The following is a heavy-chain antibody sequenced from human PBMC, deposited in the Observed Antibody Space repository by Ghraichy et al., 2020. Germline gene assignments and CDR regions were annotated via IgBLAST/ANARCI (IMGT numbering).Heavy chain of an antibody. V-gene: IGHV1-8*01. Sequence: ASVKVSCKASGYTFTSYDINWVRQATGQGLEWMGWMNPNSGNTGYAQKFQGRVTMTRNTSISTAYMELSSLRSEDTAVYYCARLIDYDSSGYYPNFDYWGQGTLVTVSS. CDR1: GYTFTSYD. CDR2: MNPNSGNT. CDR3: ARLIDYDSSGYYPNFDY. D-gene: IGHD3-22*01. J-gene: IGHJ4*02.